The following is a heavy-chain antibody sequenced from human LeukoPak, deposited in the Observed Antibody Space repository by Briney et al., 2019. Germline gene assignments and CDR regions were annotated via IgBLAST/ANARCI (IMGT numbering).Heavy chain of an antibody. D-gene: IGHD3-22*01. J-gene: IGHJ3*02. V-gene: IGHV3-48*01. Sequence: GGSLKLPCAASGFTFSSYSMNWVRQAPGKGLEWASYISSSSSTMYYADSVKGRFTISRDNAKNSLYLQMNSLRAEDTAVYYCARDSSGYLGAFDIWGQGTMVTVSS. CDR2: ISSSSSTM. CDR3: ARDSSGYLGAFDI. CDR1: GFTFSSYS.